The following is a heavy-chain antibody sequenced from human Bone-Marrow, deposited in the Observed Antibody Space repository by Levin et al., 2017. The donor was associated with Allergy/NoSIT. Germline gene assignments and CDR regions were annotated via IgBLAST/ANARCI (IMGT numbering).Heavy chain of an antibody. Sequence: GASVKVSCTGSGYLFTSHWMSWVRQVPGKGLEWMGKIDPSDSYIKYSPSFQGHVTISTDKSIGTVYLHWSSLRASDTALYYCARLSGGGGDYWGQGTLVTVSS. J-gene: IGHJ4*02. D-gene: IGHD3-16*01. CDR2: IDPSDSYI. V-gene: IGHV5-10-1*01. CDR3: ARLSGGGGDY. CDR1: GYLFTSHW.